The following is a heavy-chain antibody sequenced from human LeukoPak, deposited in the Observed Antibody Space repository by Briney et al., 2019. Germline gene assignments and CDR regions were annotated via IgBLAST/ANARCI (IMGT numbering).Heavy chain of an antibody. CDR3: ASLSWDYYGSGSYYNAGDAFDI. CDR2: ISGSGGGT. V-gene: IGHV3-23*01. D-gene: IGHD3-10*01. CDR1: GFTFSSYD. Sequence: QPGGSLRLSCEASGFTFSSYDMRWVRQAPGKGLEWVSTISGSGGGTYYADSVRGRFTISRDNSKNTLYLQMNSLRAEDTAVYYCASLSWDYYGSGSYYNAGDAFDIWGQGTMVTVSS. J-gene: IGHJ3*02.